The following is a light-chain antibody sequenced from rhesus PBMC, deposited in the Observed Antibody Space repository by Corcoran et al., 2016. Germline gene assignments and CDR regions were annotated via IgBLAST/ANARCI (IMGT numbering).Light chain of an antibody. CDR3: GSYRSGSTYI. CDR2: EVS. CDR1: SSDIGPYNG. V-gene: IGLV2-38*01. J-gene: IGLJ1*01. Sequence: QSALTQPPSESKSLGQSVTISCTGTSSDIGPYNGVSWYQQHPGTAPRLLIYEVSKRPSGVSDRFSGSKSGNPASLTISGLQGEDEADYYCGSYRSGSTYIFGAGTRLTVL.